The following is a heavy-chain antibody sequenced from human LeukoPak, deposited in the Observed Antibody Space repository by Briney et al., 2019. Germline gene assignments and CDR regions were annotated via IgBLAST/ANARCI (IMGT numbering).Heavy chain of an antibody. V-gene: IGHV4-31*03. D-gene: IGHD3-22*01. CDR3: ARGRYYYDSSGPLQLDY. CDR2: IYYSGST. Sequence: SETLSLTCTVSGGSISSGGYYWSWIRQHPGKGLEWIGYIYYSGSTNYNPSLKSRVTISVDTSKIQFSLKLSFVTAADTAVYYCARGRYYYDSSGPLQLDYWGQGTLVTVSS. CDR1: GGSISSGGYY. J-gene: IGHJ4*02.